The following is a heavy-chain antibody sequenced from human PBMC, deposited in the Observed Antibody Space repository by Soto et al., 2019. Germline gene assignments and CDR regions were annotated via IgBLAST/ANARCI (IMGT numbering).Heavy chain of an antibody. D-gene: IGHD6-13*01. V-gene: IGHV4-39*01. J-gene: IGHJ4*02. CDR3: ARQPPRGSSSWYTETRSAFDY. CDR1: GGSISSSSYY. Sequence: SETLSLTCTVSGGSISSSSYYWGWIRQPPGKGLEWIGSIYYSGSTYYNPSLKSRVTISVDTSKNQFSLKLSSVTAADTAVYYCARQPPRGSSSWYTETRSAFDYWGQGTLVTVSS. CDR2: IYYSGST.